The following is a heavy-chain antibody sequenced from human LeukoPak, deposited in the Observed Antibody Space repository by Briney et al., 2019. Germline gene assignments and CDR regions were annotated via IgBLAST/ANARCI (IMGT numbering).Heavy chain of an antibody. Sequence: PSETLSLTCTVSGGSISSGGYYWSWIRQPPGKGLEWIGYIYHSGSTYYNPSLKSRVTISVDRSKNQFSLKLSSVTAADTAVYYCARAGGTSGWKYGMDVWGQGTTVTVSS. D-gene: IGHD6-19*01. CDR2: IYHSGST. J-gene: IGHJ6*02. CDR1: GGSISSGGYY. V-gene: IGHV4-30-2*01. CDR3: ARAGGTSGWKYGMDV.